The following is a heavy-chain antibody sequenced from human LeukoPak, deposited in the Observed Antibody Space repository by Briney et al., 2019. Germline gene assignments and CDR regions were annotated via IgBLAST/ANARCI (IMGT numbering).Heavy chain of an antibody. Sequence: SETLSLTCAVSGGSIRNSSFYWGWIRQPPGKGLEWIASIYNSGTTYYNPSLKSRVTISVDTSKNQFSLKVNSVTAADTATYYCAREVAAGSYRGFDYWGQGTLVTVSS. V-gene: IGHV4-39*07. CDR3: AREVAAGSYRGFDY. J-gene: IGHJ4*02. CDR2: IYNSGTT. CDR1: GGSIRNSSFY. D-gene: IGHD6-19*01.